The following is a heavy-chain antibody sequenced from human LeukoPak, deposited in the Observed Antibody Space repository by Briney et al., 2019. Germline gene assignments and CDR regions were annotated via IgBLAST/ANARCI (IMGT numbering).Heavy chain of an antibody. Sequence: EAGGSLRLSCVASGFTFDGYAMHWARQAPGKGLEWVSLINADGGRTYYADSVNGRFTISRDNSKNSLYLQMNSLRSEDSAVYYCATWAFYHGMDVWGQGTTVIVSS. CDR2: INADGGRT. CDR3: ATWAFYHGMDV. J-gene: IGHJ6*02. CDR1: GFTFDGYA. V-gene: IGHV3-43*02. D-gene: IGHD2/OR15-2a*01.